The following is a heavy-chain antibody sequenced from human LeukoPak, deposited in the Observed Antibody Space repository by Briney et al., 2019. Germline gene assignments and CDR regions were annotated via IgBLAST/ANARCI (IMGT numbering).Heavy chain of an antibody. J-gene: IGHJ3*02. V-gene: IGHV3-74*01. CDR2: INSDGSIT. Sequence: PGGSLRLSCAASGFTFSDYWMHWVRQAPGKGLVWVSRINSDGSITSYADSVKGRFTISRDNSKNTLYLQMNSLRAEDTAVYYCAKELGYSGLRDAFDIWGQGTMVTVSS. CDR1: GFTFSDYW. CDR3: AKELGYSGLRDAFDI. D-gene: IGHD5-12*01.